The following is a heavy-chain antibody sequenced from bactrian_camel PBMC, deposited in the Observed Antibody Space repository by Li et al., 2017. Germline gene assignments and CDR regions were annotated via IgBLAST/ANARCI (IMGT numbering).Heavy chain of an antibody. D-gene: IGHD1*01. CDR1: GFTFSNYG. V-gene: IGHV3S42*01. Sequence: VQLVESGGGLVQPGGSLRLSCAASGFTFSNYGMNWVRQAPGKGLEWLTTINSGGVSTRYADSVKGRFTISQDSAENSLYLQMDSLKPEDTAMYYCAALRRVPTFTRSDLSQLPLGYKGQGTQVTVS. J-gene: IGHJ4*01. CDR2: INSGGVST.